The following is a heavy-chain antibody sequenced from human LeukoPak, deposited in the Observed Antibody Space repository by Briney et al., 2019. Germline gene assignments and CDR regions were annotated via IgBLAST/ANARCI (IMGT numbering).Heavy chain of an antibody. V-gene: IGHV4-59*12. CDR3: AMYYGYPKHSFDI. J-gene: IGHJ3*02. Sequence: PSGTLSLTCTVSGGSISDYYWSWIRQPPGKGLEWVGYIYHSGSTNYNPSLKSRVTISVDTSKIQFSLKLSSVTTADTAMYYSAMYYGYPKHSFDIWGQGIMVTVSS. CDR2: IYHSGST. D-gene: IGHD2-8*01. CDR1: GGSISDYY.